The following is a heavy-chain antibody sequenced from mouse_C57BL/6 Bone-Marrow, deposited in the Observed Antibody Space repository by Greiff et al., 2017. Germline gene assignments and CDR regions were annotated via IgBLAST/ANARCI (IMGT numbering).Heavy chain of an antibody. CDR3: ARRGYGSSYDAMDY. CDR1: GYTFTSYW. CDR2: IDPSDSET. D-gene: IGHD1-1*01. V-gene: IGHV1-52*01. Sequence: QVQLQQPGAELVRPGSSVKLSCKASGYTFTSYWMHWVKQRPIQGLEWIGNIDPSDSETHYNQKFKDKATLTVDKSSSTAYMQLSSLTSEDSAVYYCARRGYGSSYDAMDYWGQGTSVTVS. J-gene: IGHJ4*01.